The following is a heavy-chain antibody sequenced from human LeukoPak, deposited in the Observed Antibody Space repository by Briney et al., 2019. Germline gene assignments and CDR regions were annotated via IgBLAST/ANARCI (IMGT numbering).Heavy chain of an antibody. V-gene: IGHV1-46*01. CDR3: ARDQEGFDY. CDR1: GYTFTNNY. CDR2: TYPRDGST. Sequence: ASVKVSCKASGYTFTNNYLHWVRQAPGQGLEWMGMTYPRDGSTSYAQNFQGRVTVTRDTSTTTVHMELRGLRSEDTAVYYCARDQEGFDYWGQGTVVTVSS. J-gene: IGHJ4*02.